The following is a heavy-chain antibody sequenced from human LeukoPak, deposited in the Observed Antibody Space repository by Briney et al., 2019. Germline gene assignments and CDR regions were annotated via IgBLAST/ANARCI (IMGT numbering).Heavy chain of an antibody. CDR3: ARDPLGYDSSGYYDY. Sequence: GXPXXXXWMXWVRQAPGKGVVWVSRINSDGRSTNYADSVKGRFTISRDNAKNTLYLQMNSLIAEDTAVYYCARDPLGYDSSGYYDYWGQGTLVTVSS. V-gene: IGHV3-74*01. J-gene: IGHJ4*02. CDR2: INSDGRST. D-gene: IGHD3-22*01. CDR1: GXPXXXXW.